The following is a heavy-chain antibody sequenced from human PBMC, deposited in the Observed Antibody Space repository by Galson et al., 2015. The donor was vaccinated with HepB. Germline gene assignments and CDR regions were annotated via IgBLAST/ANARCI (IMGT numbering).Heavy chain of an antibody. CDR3: ARTERWLQLESFHH. V-gene: IGHV7-4-1*02. Sequence: SVKVSCKASGYTFTSYAMNWVRQAPGQGLEWMGCIKTNTGNPTYAQGFTGRFVFSLDTSVNTAYLQISSLKAEDTAVYYCARTERWLQLESFHHWGQGTLVTVSS. CDR2: IKTNTGNP. D-gene: IGHD5-24*01. J-gene: IGHJ1*01. CDR1: GYTFTSYA.